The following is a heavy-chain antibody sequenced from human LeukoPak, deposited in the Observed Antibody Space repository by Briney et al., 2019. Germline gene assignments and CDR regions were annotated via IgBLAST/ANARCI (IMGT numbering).Heavy chain of an antibody. Sequence: SETLSLTCTVSGGPISSGGYYWSWIRQPPGKGLEWIGYIYYSGSTNYNPSLKSRVTISVDTSKNQFSLKLSSVTAADTAVYYCARHYDSSGYYPYYFDYWGQGTLVTVSS. CDR1: GGPISSGGYY. D-gene: IGHD3-22*01. CDR3: ARHYDSSGYYPYYFDY. V-gene: IGHV4-61*08. J-gene: IGHJ4*02. CDR2: IYYSGST.